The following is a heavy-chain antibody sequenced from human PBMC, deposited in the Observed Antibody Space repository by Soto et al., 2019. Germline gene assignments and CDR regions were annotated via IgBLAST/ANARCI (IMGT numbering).Heavy chain of an antibody. V-gene: IGHV3-74*01. CDR3: ARRLTWGNAFDI. D-gene: IGHD3-16*01. J-gene: IGHJ3*02. CDR1: GFTFSSYW. CDR2: INSDGRST. Sequence: EVQLVESGGGLVQPGGSLRLSCAASGFTFSSYWMHWVRQAPGKGLVWVSRINSDGRSTSYADSVKGRFTISRDNAKNTLYLQMNSLRAEDTAVYYCARRLTWGNAFDIWGQGTMVTVSS.